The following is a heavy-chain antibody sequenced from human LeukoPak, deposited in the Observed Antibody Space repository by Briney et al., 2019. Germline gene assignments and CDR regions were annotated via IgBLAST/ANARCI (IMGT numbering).Heavy chain of an antibody. V-gene: IGHV3-7*03. CDR2: INEDGSEI. D-gene: IGHD3-22*01. CDR1: GFTFSRSW. CDR3: ARTPEKYDSSGYYLYYYYYMDV. Sequence: PGGSLRLSCAASGFTFSRSWMTWVRQAPGKGLEWVASINEDGSEIHYVDSVKGRFTISRDNAKNSLYLQMNSLRAEDTALYYCARTPEKYDSSGYYLYYYYYMDVWGKGTTVTISS. J-gene: IGHJ6*03.